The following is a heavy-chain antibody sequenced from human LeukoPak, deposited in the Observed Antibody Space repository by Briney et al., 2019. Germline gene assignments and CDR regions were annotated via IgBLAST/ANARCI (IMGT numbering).Heavy chain of an antibody. CDR2: ISGRGGST. CDR1: GFTFSSYA. D-gene: IGHD3-22*01. J-gene: IGHJ4*02. V-gene: IGHV3-23*01. CDR3: AKHSVQWDYYDSSVYPLDY. Sequence: GGSLRLSCAASGFTFSSYAMSWVRQAPGKGREGVSAISGRGGSTYYADSVKGRFTISRDNSKHTLYLQMNSLRAEDTAVYYCAKHSVQWDYYDSSVYPLDYWGQGTLVTVSS.